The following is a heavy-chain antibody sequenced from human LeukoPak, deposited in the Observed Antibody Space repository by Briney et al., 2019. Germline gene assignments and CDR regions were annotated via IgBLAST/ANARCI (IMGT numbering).Heavy chain of an antibody. Sequence: GASVKVSCKASGSTFTSYGFSWVRQAPGQGLEWMGWISAYSGNTNYAQKFQGRVTMTGDTSTSTAYMELRSLRSDDTAVYYCARGGSGTNPYDFWGRGTLVTVSS. D-gene: IGHD6-19*01. V-gene: IGHV1-18*01. CDR2: ISAYSGNT. CDR1: GSTFTSYG. CDR3: ARGGSGTNPYDF. J-gene: IGHJ4*02.